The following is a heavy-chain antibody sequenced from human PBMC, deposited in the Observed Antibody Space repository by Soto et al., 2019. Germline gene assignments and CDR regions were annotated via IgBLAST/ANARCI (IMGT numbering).Heavy chain of an antibody. J-gene: IGHJ5*02. V-gene: IGHV4-39*01. Sequence: NPSETLSLTCTVSGGSISSSSYYWGWIRQPPGKGLEWIGSIYYSGSTYYNPSPKSRVTISVDTSKNQFSLKLSSVTAADTAVYYCARQDYDFWSGYLHRWFDPWGQGTLVTVSS. CDR1: GGSISSSSYY. CDR2: IYYSGST. D-gene: IGHD3-3*01. CDR3: ARQDYDFWSGYLHRWFDP.